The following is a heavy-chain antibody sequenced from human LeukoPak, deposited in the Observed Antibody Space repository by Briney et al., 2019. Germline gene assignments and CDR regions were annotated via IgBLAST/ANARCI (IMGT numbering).Heavy chain of an antibody. D-gene: IGHD6-13*01. CDR1: GFTFSDYY. J-gene: IGHJ4*02. CDR3: ARGSSSYYYFDY. Sequence: GGSLRLSCAASGFTFSDYYMNWIRQAPGKGLEWVSYISSSGSTIYYADSVKGRFTISRDNAKNSVYLQMNSLRAEDTAVYYCARGSSSYYYFDYWGQGTLVTVSS. V-gene: IGHV3-11*01. CDR2: ISSSGSTI.